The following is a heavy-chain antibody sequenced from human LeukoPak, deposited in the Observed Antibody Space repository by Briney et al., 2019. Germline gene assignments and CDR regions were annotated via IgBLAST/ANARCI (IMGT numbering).Heavy chain of an antibody. V-gene: IGHV1-18*01. CDR3: ARVRAGPADQDIVVVPAAMRFDP. CDR2: ISAYNGNT. J-gene: IGHJ5*02. D-gene: IGHD2-2*01. Sequence: GASVKASCKASGYTFTSYGISWVRQAPGQGLEWMGWISAYNGNTNYAQKLQGRVTMTTDTSTSTAYMEPRSLRSDDTAVYYCARVRAGPADQDIVVVPAAMRFDPWGQGTLVTVSS. CDR1: GYTFTSYG.